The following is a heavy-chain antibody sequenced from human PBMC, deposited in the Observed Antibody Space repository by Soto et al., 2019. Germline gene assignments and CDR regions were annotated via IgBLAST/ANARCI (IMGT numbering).Heavy chain of an antibody. J-gene: IGHJ4*02. Sequence: TSETLSLTCTVSGGSISSYYWSWIRQPPGKGLEWIGYIYYSGSTNYNPSLKSRVTISVDTSKNQFSLKLSSVTAADTAVYYCARILTLWFGDFYFDYWGQGTLVTVSS. CDR3: ARILTLWFGDFYFDY. CDR1: GGSISSYY. V-gene: IGHV4-59*01. CDR2: IYYSGST. D-gene: IGHD3-10*01.